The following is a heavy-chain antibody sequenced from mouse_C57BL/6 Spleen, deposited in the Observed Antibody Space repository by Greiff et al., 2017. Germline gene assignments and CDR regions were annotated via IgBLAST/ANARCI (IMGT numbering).Heavy chain of an antibody. J-gene: IGHJ3*01. CDR3: AYGNYWFAY. D-gene: IGHD2-10*02. CDR2: IYPRSGNT. V-gene: IGHV1-81*01. Sequence: QVQLQQSGAELARPGASVKLSCKASGYTFTSYGISWVKQRTGQGLEWIGEIYPRSGNTYYNEKFKGKATLTADKSSSTAYMELRSLTSEDSAVYFCAYGNYWFAYWGQGTLVTVSA. CDR1: GYTFTSYG.